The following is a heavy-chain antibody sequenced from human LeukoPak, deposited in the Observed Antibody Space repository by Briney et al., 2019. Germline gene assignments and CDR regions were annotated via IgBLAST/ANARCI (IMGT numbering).Heavy chain of an antibody. Sequence: SETLSLTCAVYGGSFSGYYWSWIRQPPGKGLEWIGEINHSGSTNYNPSLKSRVTISVDTSKNQFSLKLSSVTAADTAVYYCARGAWGRLHNFEYWGQGTLVTVSS. V-gene: IGHV4-34*01. CDR3: ARGAWGRLHNFEY. J-gene: IGHJ4*02. CDR1: GGSFSGYY. D-gene: IGHD7-27*01. CDR2: INHSGST.